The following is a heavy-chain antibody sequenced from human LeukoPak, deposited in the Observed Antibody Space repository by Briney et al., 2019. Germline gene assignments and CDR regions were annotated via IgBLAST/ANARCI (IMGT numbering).Heavy chain of an antibody. D-gene: IGHD5-12*01. Sequence: SGGSLRLSCAASGFTFSNYWMSWVRQAPGKGLEWVAHINQDGSEEHYMDSVKARSIISRDNAKNSLSLQMDSLRAEDTAVYYCVRDGGVSGYDLLDYWGQGTLVTVYS. CDR1: GFTFSNYW. CDR3: VRDGGVSGYDLLDY. CDR2: INQDGSEE. V-gene: IGHV3-7*01. J-gene: IGHJ4*02.